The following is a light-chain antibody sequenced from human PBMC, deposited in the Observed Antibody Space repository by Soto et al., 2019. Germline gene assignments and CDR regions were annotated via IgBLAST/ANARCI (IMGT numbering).Light chain of an antibody. CDR1: SSDVGDYNHF. CDR2: DVN. V-gene: IGLV2-11*01. Sequence: QSALTQPRSVSGSPGQSVTISCTGTSSDVGDYNHFVSWYQQHPAKAPKLVIFDVNKRPSGVPARFSGSKSGNTSSLTISGLRAEDVANYYCCSYARSYTPYVFGTGTQLTVL. J-gene: IGLJ1*01. CDR3: CSYARSYTPYV.